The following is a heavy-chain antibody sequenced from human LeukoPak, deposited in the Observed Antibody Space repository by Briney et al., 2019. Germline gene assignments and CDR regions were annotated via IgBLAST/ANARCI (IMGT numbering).Heavy chain of an antibody. CDR1: GFTFSSYA. V-gene: IGHV3-23*01. CDR2: ISGSGGST. J-gene: IGHJ4*02. Sequence: GGSLRLSCAASGFTFSSYAMSWVRQAPGKGPVWGSAISGSGGSTYYADSVKGRFTISRDNSKNTLYLQMNSLRAEDTAVYYCAKVVSRYFDYWGQGTLVTVSS. CDR3: AKVVSRYFDY.